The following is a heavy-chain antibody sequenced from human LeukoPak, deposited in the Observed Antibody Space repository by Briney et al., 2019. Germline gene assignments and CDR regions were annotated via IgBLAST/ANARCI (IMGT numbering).Heavy chain of an antibody. CDR1: GFMFSDHA. D-gene: IGHD5/OR15-5a*01. V-gene: IGHV3-30*04. J-gene: IGHJ4*02. Sequence: GGSLRLSCVASGFMFSDHAFHWVRQSPDKGLEWVALIGSDGSKKYYADSVQGRFTVSRENSKNTLFSQMNTLRADDTAVYFCARQITSTRLFDSWGQGTLVTVSS. CDR3: ARQITSTRLFDS. CDR2: IGSDGSKK.